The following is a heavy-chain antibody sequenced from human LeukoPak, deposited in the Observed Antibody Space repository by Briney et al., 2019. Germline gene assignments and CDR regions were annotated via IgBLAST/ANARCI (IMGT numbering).Heavy chain of an antibody. Sequence: GGSLRLSCAASGFTFSNAWMSWVRQAPGKGPEWVANVKEDGSQKYYVDSVKGRFTISRDNAKNSLYLQMNNLRVEDTAVYYCAREIPGGANHLDYWGQGALVTVSS. CDR1: GFTFSNAW. CDR2: VKEDGSQK. D-gene: IGHD1-26*01. V-gene: IGHV3-7*01. CDR3: AREIPGGANHLDY. J-gene: IGHJ4*02.